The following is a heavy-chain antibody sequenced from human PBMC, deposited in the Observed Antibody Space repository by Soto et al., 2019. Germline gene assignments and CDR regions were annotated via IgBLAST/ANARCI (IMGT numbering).Heavy chain of an antibody. J-gene: IGHJ5*02. Sequence: SVKVSCKASGGTFSSYAISWVRQAPGQGLGWMGGIIPIFGTANYAQKFQGRVTITADESTSTAYMELSSLRSEDTAVYYCARDPGIAVAGRAYNWFDPWGQGTLVTVSS. CDR2: IIPIFGTA. V-gene: IGHV1-69*13. CDR1: GGTFSSYA. CDR3: ARDPGIAVAGRAYNWFDP. D-gene: IGHD6-19*01.